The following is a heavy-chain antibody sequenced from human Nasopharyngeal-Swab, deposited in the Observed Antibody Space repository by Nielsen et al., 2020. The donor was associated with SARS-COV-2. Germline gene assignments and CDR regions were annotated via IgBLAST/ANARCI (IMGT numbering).Heavy chain of an antibody. J-gene: IGHJ3*02. CDR1: GGTFSSYA. V-gene: IGHV1-69*13. CDR2: IIPIFGTA. D-gene: IGHD1-26*01. Sequence: SAKVSCNASGGTFSSYAISWVRQAPGQGLEWMGGIIPIFGTANYAQKFQGRVTITADESTSTAYMELSSLRSEDTAVYYCARDAGGSYPGADAFDIWGQGTMVTVSS. CDR3: ARDAGGSYPGADAFDI.